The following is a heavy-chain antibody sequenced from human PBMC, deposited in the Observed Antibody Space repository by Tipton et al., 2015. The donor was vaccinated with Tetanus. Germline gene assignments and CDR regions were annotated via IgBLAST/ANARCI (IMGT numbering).Heavy chain of an antibody. Sequence: LRLSCAASGFTLSDYHMDWVRQSPGTGLEWIGEISHNGSTNYNPSLKSRVTISVDKSKNQFSLRLGSVTAADTAMYYCARANYEFPKKGPFDSWGQGALVIVSS. CDR3: ARANYEFPKKGPFDS. J-gene: IGHJ4*02. CDR2: ISHNGST. D-gene: IGHD3-3*01. CDR1: GFTLSDYH. V-gene: IGHV4-34*01.